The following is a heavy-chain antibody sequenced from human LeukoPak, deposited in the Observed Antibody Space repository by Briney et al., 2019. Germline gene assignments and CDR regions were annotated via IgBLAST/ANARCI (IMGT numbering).Heavy chain of an antibody. CDR1: GGSFSGFY. D-gene: IGHD3-10*01. CDR3: ARYYGSGRDADY. J-gene: IGHJ4*02. V-gene: IGHV4-34*01. CDR2: MNDSGST. Sequence: SETLSLTCAVYGGSFSGFYWNWIRQPPGRGLEWIGEMNDSGSTNYNPTLKNRVTISVDTSKNKFSLKVNSVTPADTAVYFCARYYGSGRDADYWGQGTLVTVSS.